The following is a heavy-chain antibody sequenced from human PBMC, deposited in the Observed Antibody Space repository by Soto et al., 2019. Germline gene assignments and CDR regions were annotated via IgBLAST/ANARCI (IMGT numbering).Heavy chain of an antibody. Sequence: SETLSLTCTVSGASISSGDYFWSWIRQSPGKGLQWIGYIYDSGSSYYNPSLKSRVTMSVDTSKNQFSLKLSSVTAADTAVYYCAREKGYISGPKNFDYWGQGTLVTSPQ. CDR3: AREKGYISGPKNFDY. D-gene: IGHD5-12*01. V-gene: IGHV4-30-4*01. J-gene: IGHJ4*02. CDR2: IYDSGSS. CDR1: GASISSGDYF.